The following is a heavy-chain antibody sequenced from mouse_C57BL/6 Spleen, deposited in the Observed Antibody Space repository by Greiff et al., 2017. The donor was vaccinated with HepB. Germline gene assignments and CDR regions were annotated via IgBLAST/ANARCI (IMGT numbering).Heavy chain of an antibody. D-gene: IGHD1-1*01. V-gene: IGHV3-6*01. CDR3: ARDPLITTVVATYYYAMDY. CDR2: ISYDGSN. J-gene: IGHJ4*01. CDR1: GYSITSGYY. Sequence: EVKLMESGPGLVKPSQSLSLTCSVTGYSITSGYYWNWIRQFPGNKLEWMGYISYDGSNNYNPSLKNRISITRDTSKNQFFLKLNSVTTEDTATYYCARDPLITTVVATYYYAMDYWGQGTSVTVSS.